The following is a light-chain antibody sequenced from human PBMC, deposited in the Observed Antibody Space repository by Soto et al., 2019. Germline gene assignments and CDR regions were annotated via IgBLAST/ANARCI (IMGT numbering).Light chain of an antibody. CDR2: DVS. Sequence: QSVLTQPRSVSGPPGQSVSISCSGTSSDVGTYNYVSWYQQHPGKAPKLMIYDVSKRPSGVPDRFSGPKSGNTASLTISGLQAEDEADYYCCSYAGGYTHAVFGGGTELTVL. CDR1: SSDVGTYNY. V-gene: IGLV2-11*01. CDR3: CSYAGGYTHAV. J-gene: IGLJ2*01.